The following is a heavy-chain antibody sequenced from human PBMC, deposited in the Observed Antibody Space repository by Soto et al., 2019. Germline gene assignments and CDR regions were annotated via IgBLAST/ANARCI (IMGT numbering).Heavy chain of an antibody. CDR2: IYYSGST. J-gene: IGHJ4*02. Sequence: PSETLSLTCTVSGGTISSSSYYWGWIRQPPGKGLEWIGSIYYSGSTYYNPSLKSRVTISVDTSKNQFSLKLSSVTAADTAVYYCAGESDGDSDYWGQGTLVTVSS. CDR1: GGTISSSSYY. CDR3: AGESDGDSDY. V-gene: IGHV4-39*01. D-gene: IGHD3-10*01.